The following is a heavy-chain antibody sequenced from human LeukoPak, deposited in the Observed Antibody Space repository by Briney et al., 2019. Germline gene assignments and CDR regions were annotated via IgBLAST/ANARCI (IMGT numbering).Heavy chain of an antibody. Sequence: SETLSLTCTVSGGSISSYYWSWIRQPPGKGLEWIGYIYNSGSTNYNPSLKSRVTISVDTSKNQFSLKLSSVTAADTAVYYCARSSTSYYYMDVWGKGTTVTVSS. V-gene: IGHV4-59*01. CDR3: ARSSTSYYYMDV. J-gene: IGHJ6*03. CDR1: GGSISSYY. CDR2: IYNSGST. D-gene: IGHD2-2*01.